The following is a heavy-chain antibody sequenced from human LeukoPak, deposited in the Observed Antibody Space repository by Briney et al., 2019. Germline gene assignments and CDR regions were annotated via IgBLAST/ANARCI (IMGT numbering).Heavy chain of an antibody. CDR2: IYYSGCT. D-gene: IGHD6-6*01. CDR1: GGSISSSSYY. V-gene: IGHV4-39*01. CDR3: AGRGIAAPPPYWYFDL. J-gene: IGHJ2*01. Sequence: SETLSLTCTVSGGSISSSSYYWGWIRQPPGKGLEWIGRIYYSGCTSYNPSLKSGVTISVGTANNQFSLKLSSVTAADTAVYYCAGRGIAAPPPYWYFDLSGRGTLVTVSS.